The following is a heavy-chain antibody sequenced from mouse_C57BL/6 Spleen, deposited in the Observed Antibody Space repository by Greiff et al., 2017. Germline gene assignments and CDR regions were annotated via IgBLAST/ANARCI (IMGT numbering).Heavy chain of an antibody. V-gene: IGHV1-85*01. CDR2: IYPRDGST. CDR3: ARGGAGILYAMDY. J-gene: IGHJ4*01. Sequence: VQLQQSGPELVKPGASVKLSCKASGYTFTSYDINWVKQRPGQGLEWIGWIYPRDGSTKYNEKFKGKATLTVDTYSSTAYLELHSLTSEDSAVYFCARGGAGILYAMDYWGQGTSVTVSS. D-gene: IGHD3-3*01. CDR1: GYTFTSYD.